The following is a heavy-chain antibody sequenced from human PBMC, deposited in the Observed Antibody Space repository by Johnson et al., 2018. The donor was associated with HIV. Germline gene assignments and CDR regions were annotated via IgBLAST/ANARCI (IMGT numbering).Heavy chain of an antibody. D-gene: IGHD2-15*01. CDR2: ISYDGSNK. CDR1: GFTFSSYG. J-gene: IGHJ3*02. V-gene: IGHV3-30*03. CDR3: ARAGRLGYCSGGSCYSPAFDI. Sequence: QVQLVESGGGVVQPGRSLRLSCAASGFTFSSYGMHWVRQAPGKGLEWVAVISYDGSNKYYADSVTGRFTISRDTSKNTLYLQMNSLRAEDTAVYYCARAGRLGYCSGGSCYSPAFDIWGQGTMVTVS.